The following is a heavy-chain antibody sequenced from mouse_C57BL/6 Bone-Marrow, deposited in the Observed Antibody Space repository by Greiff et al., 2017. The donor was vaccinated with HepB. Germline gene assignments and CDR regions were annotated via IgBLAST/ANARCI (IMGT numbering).Heavy chain of an antibody. CDR3: ARWGSSSDIDY. CDR2: INPYNGGT. Sequence: EVKLQQSGPVLVKPGASVKMSCKASGYTFTDYYMNWVKQSHGKSLEWIGVINPYNGGTSYNQKFKGKATLSVDKSSSTAYMELNSLTSEDSAVYYCARWGSSSDIDYWGQGTTLTVSS. CDR1: GYTFTDYY. J-gene: IGHJ2*01. V-gene: IGHV1-19*01. D-gene: IGHD1-1*01.